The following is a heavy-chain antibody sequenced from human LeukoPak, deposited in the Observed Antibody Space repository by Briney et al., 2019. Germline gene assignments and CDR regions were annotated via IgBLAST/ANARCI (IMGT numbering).Heavy chain of an antibody. CDR2: ISSSGSTM. CDR3: ASSSWYALDY. J-gene: IGHJ4*02. CDR1: GFTFSSYE. V-gene: IGHV3-48*03. Sequence: PGGSLRLSCAASGFTFSSYEMNWVRQAPGKGLEWISYISSSGSTMYYADSVKDRFTISRDNAKNSLYLQMNSLRAEDTAIYYCASSSWYALDYWGQGTLVTVSS. D-gene: IGHD6-13*01.